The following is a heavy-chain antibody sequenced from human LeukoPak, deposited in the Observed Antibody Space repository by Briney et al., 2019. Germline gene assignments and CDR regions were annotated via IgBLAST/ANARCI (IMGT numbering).Heavy chain of an antibody. CDR3: ARGWIAETTVVTPYNY. Sequence: ASVKVSCKASGGTFSNYAVNWVRQAPGQGLEWMGGIIPIFGTAHYAQKFQGRVTITADESTSTAFMQLSSLRSEDTAMYYCARGWIAETTVVTPYNYWGQGTLVTVSS. D-gene: IGHD4-23*01. J-gene: IGHJ4*02. CDR1: GGTFSNYA. CDR2: IIPIFGTA. V-gene: IGHV1-69*13.